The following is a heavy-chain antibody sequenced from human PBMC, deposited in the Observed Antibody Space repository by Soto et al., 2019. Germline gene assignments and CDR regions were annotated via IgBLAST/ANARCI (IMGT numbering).Heavy chain of an antibody. V-gene: IGHV4-4*02. Sequence: PSETLSLTCTVSGGSLSSSNWWTWVRQAPGKGLEWIGETYHVGIPSYNPSLKGRVSISVDKSKNQFFLKLNSVTAADTAVYYCARCYQATVTTFAYWGQGTLVTVSS. CDR3: ARCYQATVTTFAY. J-gene: IGHJ4*02. CDR1: GGSLSSSNW. CDR2: TYHVGIP. D-gene: IGHD4-17*01.